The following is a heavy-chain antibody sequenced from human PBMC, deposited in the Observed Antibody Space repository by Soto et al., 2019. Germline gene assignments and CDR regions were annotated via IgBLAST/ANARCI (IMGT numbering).Heavy chain of an antibody. CDR3: VINDSGGDPPPRSYYYMDV. Sequence: ASETLSLTCTISGDSISSSTYYWAWIRQPPGKGLEWIGSIYYSGSSYYNPSLKSRVTISVDTSKNQFSLKLSSVTAADTAVFYCVINDSGGDPPPRSYYYMDVWGKGTTVTVSS. V-gene: IGHV4-39*01. CDR1: GDSISSSTYY. D-gene: IGHD3-22*01. J-gene: IGHJ6*03. CDR2: IYYSGSS.